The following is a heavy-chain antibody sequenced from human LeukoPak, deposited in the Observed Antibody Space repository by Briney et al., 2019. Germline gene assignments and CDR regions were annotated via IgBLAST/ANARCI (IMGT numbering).Heavy chain of an antibody. D-gene: IGHD3-22*01. Sequence: PSETLSLTCGVYGESFSGDFWTWLRQAPGKGLEWIGEINHSGRTNYSPSLTSRLTISVDTSTNQFSLQLRSVTAADTAVYYCARGQYDSGGYHYGIRAFYFDYWGQGILVTVSS. J-gene: IGHJ4*02. CDR3: ARGQYDSGGYHYGIRAFYFDY. V-gene: IGHV4-34*01. CDR2: INHSGRT. CDR1: GESFSGDF.